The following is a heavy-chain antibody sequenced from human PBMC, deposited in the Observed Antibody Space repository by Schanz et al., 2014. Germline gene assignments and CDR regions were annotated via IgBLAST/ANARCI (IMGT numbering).Heavy chain of an antibody. D-gene: IGHD4-17*01. Sequence: EVQLLESGGGLVQPGGSLRLSCAASGFTFRGYAMSWVRQAPGRGLEWVARINSVGSNTDYADSVTGRFTISRDNAKNTLYLQMNTLRAEGTAVYYCARKMKLGVYGGKGHDSLDIWGQGTMVTGSS. J-gene: IGHJ3*02. CDR1: GFTFRGYA. V-gene: IGHV3-74*02. CDR3: ARKMKLGVYGGKGHDSLDI. CDR2: INSVGSNT.